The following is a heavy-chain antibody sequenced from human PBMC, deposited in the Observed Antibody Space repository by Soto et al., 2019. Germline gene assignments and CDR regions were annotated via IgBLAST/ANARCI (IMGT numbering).Heavy chain of an antibody. J-gene: IGHJ4*02. Sequence: EVQLVESGGGLVQPGGSLRLSCAASGFTFSSYSMNWVRQAPGKGLEWVSYISSSSSTMYYADSVKGRFTISRDNAKNPLHLQMNSLRDEDTAVYYCARDPYSSSWFNSDYWGQGTLVTVSS. V-gene: IGHV3-48*02. CDR1: GFTFSSYS. D-gene: IGHD6-13*01. CDR2: ISSSSSTM. CDR3: ARDPYSSSWFNSDY.